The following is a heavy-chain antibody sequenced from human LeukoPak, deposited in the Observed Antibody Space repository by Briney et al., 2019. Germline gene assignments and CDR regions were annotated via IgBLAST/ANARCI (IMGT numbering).Heavy chain of an antibody. D-gene: IGHD6-19*01. V-gene: IGHV4-34*01. J-gene: IGHJ4*02. CDR2: INHSGST. CDR1: GGSFSGYY. Sequence: SETLSLTCAVYGGSFSGYYWSWIRQPPGKGLEWIGEINHSGSTNNNPSLKSRVTISVDTSKNQFSLKLSSVTAADTAVYYCAREYSSGYRFDYWGQGTLVTVSS. CDR3: AREYSSGYRFDY.